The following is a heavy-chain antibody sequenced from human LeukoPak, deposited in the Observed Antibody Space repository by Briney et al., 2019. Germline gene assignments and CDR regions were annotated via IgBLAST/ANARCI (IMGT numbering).Heavy chain of an antibody. D-gene: IGHD5-12*01. J-gene: IGHJ4*02. V-gene: IGHV1-18*01. CDR1: GYTFTNYG. CDR3: ARRYSGYAGFDPTDY. CDR2: ISAYNGNT. Sequence: GASVKVSCKASGYTFTNYGITWVRQAPGQGLEWMGWISAYNGNTNYAQKLQGRVTMTTDTSTSTAYMELRSLRSDDTAVYYCARRYSGYAGFDPTDYWGQGTLVTVSS.